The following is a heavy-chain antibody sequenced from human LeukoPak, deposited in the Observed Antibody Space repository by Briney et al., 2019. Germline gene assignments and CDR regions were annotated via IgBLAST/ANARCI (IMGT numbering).Heavy chain of an antibody. CDR2: LDPEDGET. CDR3: ATSPYYYYYYMDV. V-gene: IGHV1-24*01. J-gene: IGHJ6*03. Sequence: ASVKVSCKVSGYTLTELSMHWVRQAPGKGLEWMGGLDPEDGETIYAQKFQGRVTMTEDTSTDTAYMELSSLRSEDTAVYYCATSPYYYYYYMDVWGKGTTVTVSS. CDR1: GYTLTELS.